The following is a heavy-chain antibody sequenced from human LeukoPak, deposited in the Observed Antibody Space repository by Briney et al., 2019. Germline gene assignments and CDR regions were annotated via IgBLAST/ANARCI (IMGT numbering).Heavy chain of an antibody. V-gene: IGHV3-66*02. J-gene: IGHJ3*02. D-gene: IGHD3-10*01. Sequence: PGGSLRLPCAASGFSVSSNYMSWVRQAPGKGLEWVSVIYSGGSTYYADSVKGRFTISRDNSKNTLSLQMNSLRPEDTAVYFCAKPMVRGVPFDAFDIWGQGTMVTVSS. CDR1: GFSVSSNY. CDR3: AKPMVRGVPFDAFDI. CDR2: IYSGGST.